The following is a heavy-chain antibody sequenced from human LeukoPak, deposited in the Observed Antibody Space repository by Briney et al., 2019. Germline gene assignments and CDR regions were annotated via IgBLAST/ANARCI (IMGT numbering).Heavy chain of an antibody. Sequence: ASVKVSCKASGYTFTGYYMHWVRQAPGQGLEWMGWINPNSGGTNYAQKFRGRVTMTRDTSISTAYMELSRLRSDDTAVYYCARAARIAVAGSTAHYYMDVWGRGPRSPSP. V-gene: IGHV1-2*02. CDR3: ARAARIAVAGSTAHYYMDV. J-gene: IGHJ6*03. CDR2: INPNSGGT. D-gene: IGHD6-19*01. CDR1: GYTFTGYY.